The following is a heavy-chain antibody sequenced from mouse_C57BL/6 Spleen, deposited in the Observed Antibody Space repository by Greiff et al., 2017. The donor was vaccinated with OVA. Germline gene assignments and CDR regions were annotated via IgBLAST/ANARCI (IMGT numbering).Heavy chain of an antibody. J-gene: IGHJ3*01. CDR1: GFTFSDYG. V-gene: IGHV5-15*01. D-gene: IGHD2-4*01. CDR2: ISNLAYSI. CDR3: ARYDYERGAY. Sequence: EVMLVESGGGLVQPGGSLKLSCAASGFTFSDYGMAWVRQAPRKGPEWVAFISNLAYSIYYADTVTGRFTISRENAKNTRYLEMSSLRSEDTAMYYCARYDYERGAYWGQGTLVTVSA.